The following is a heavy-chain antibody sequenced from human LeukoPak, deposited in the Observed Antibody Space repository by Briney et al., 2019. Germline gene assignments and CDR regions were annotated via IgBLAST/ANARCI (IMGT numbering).Heavy chain of an antibody. D-gene: IGHD3-22*01. V-gene: IGHV3-33*03. CDR1: GFTFSRYG. CDR3: ASGDTTGYSGDAFNI. CDR2: IWYDGSNK. Sequence: GGSLRLSCVASGFTFSRYGMHWVRQAPGKGLEWVAIIWYDGSNKYYADSVKGRFTISRDTSKNTLYLQMDSLKAEDTAVYYCASGDTTGYSGDAFNIWGQGTMVTVSS. J-gene: IGHJ3*02.